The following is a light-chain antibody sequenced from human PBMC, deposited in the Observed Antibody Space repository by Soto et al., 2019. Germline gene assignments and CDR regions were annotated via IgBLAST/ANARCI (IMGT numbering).Light chain of an antibody. CDR2: DNN. CDR1: SSNIGQSSA. V-gene: IGLV1-40*01. J-gene: IGLJ2*01. CDR3: QSYDGRLLHVV. Sequence: QSVLTQPPSVSGAPGQSVTISCTGTSSNIGQSSALDWYQHPPGSAPKLLIYDNNNRPSGVPDRFSASKSGTSASLAITGLQAEDEADYYCQSYDGRLLHVVFGGGTKLTVL.